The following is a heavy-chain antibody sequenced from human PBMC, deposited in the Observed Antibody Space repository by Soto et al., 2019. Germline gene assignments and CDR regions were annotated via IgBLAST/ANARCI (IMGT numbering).Heavy chain of an antibody. J-gene: IGHJ6*03. D-gene: IGHD2-2*01. CDR1: EIIFSRFV. V-gene: IGHV3-7*01. Sequence: DVQLVESGGGLVQPGKSLRLSCEGSEIIFSRFVMSWVRQVPGKRLEWVASIKDDGSEKYYSDSVKGRFIISRDNARNSLYLHMSRLRAEDTSVYSWVRVPLAIEGGHYYYYYMDVWGKGTTVTVSS. CDR2: IKDDGSEK. CDR3: VRVPLAIEGGHYYYYYMDV.